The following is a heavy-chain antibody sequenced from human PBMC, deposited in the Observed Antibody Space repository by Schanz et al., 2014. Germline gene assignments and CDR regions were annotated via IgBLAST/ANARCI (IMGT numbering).Heavy chain of an antibody. CDR2: VSRSTPDI. V-gene: IGHV3-48*01. CDR3: ARKMKLGVYGGKGHDSLDI. CDR1: GFTFSSYS. D-gene: IGHD4-17*01. Sequence: EVQLVESGGGLVQPGGSLRLSCTASGFTFSSYSMNWVRQAPGKGLEWVSYVSRSTPDIYYADSVKGRFTMSRDNAKNSVFLQMNSLRAEETAVYYCARKMKLGVYGGKGHDSLDIWGQGTMVTVSS. J-gene: IGHJ3*02.